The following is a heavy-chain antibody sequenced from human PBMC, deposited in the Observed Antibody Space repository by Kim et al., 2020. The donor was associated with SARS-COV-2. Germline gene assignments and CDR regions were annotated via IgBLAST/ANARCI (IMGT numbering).Heavy chain of an antibody. CDR2: IKQDGSEK. J-gene: IGHJ3*02. Sequence: GGSLRLSCAASGFVFSSYWMNWVRQAPGKGLEWVANIKQDGSEKYYVDSVKGRFTISRDNAKNSLYLQMNSLRAEHTAVYYCARGGWFGSDAFDIWGQGTMAIVSS. V-gene: IGHV3-7*01. D-gene: IGHD3-10*01. CDR1: GFVFSSYW. CDR3: ARGGWFGSDAFDI.